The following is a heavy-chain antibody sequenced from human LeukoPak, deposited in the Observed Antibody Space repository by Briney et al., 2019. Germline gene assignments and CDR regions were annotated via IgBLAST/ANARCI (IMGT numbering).Heavy chain of an antibody. CDR3: ARGRALHSSNSSSWSYGMDV. CDR1: GGSFSGYY. CDR2: INHSGST. Sequence: SETLSLTCAVYGGSFSGYYWSWIRQPPGKGLEWIGEINHSGSTNYNPSLKSRVTISVDTSKNQFSLKLSSVTAADTAVYYCARGRALHSSNSSSWSYGMDVWGQGTTVTVSS. V-gene: IGHV4-34*01. D-gene: IGHD6-13*01. J-gene: IGHJ6*02.